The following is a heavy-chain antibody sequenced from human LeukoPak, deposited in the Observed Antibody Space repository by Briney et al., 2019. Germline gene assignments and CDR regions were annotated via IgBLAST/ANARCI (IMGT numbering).Heavy chain of an antibody. J-gene: IGHJ4*02. CDR3: AREQQLVRGYFDY. CDR2: IYYSGST. V-gene: IGHV4-31*11. CDR1: GGSFSGYY. D-gene: IGHD6-13*01. Sequence: SETLSLTCAVYGGSFSGYYWSWIRQHPGKGLEWIGYIYYSGSTYYNPSLKSRVTISVDTSKNQFSLKLSSVTAADTAVYYCAREQQLVRGYFDYWGQGTLVTVSS.